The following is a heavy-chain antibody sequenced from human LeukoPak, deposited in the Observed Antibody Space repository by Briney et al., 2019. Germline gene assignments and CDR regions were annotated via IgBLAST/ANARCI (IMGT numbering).Heavy chain of an antibody. CDR3: VRDLYCHNGACFDF. CDR2: IDTPTPYI. CDR1: GFTFRDYS. J-gene: IGHJ4*02. Sequence: GESLRLSCEASGFTFRDYSMTWVRQAPGKGLEWVSSIDTPTPYINYADSVRGRFTISRDNAKNSLYLQMSSLRAEDTAVYYCVRDLYCHNGACFDFWGQGTLVTVSS. D-gene: IGHD2-8*01. V-gene: IGHV3-21*01.